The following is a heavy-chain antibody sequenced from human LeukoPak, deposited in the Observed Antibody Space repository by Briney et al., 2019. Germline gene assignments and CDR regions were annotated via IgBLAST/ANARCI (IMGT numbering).Heavy chain of an antibody. CDR1: GYTFTGYY. D-gene: IGHD3-10*01. CDR3: ARDVLLWFGAPSGGDAFDI. Sequence: ASVKVSCKASGYTFTGYYMHWVRQAPGQGLEWMGWINPNSGGTNYAQKLQGRVTMTTDTSTSTAYMELRSLRSDDTAVYYCARDVLLWFGAPSGGDAFDIWGQGTMVTVSS. J-gene: IGHJ3*02. CDR2: INPNSGGT. V-gene: IGHV1-2*02.